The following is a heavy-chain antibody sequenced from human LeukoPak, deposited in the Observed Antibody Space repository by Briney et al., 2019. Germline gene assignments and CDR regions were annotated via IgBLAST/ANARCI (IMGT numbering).Heavy chain of an antibody. Sequence: PGGSLRLSCAASGFTFSSYRMHWVRQAPGKGLVWVSRINSDGSSTSYADSVKGRFNISRDNAKSTLYLQMNSLRAEDTAVYYCARVLAAAGRNGLFDYWGQGTLVTVSS. CDR2: INSDGSST. V-gene: IGHV3-74*01. CDR1: GFTFSSYR. CDR3: ARVLAAAGRNGLFDY. J-gene: IGHJ4*02. D-gene: IGHD6-13*01.